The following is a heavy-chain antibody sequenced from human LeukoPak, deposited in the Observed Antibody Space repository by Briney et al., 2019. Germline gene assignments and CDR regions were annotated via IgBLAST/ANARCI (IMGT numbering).Heavy chain of an antibody. J-gene: IGHJ5*02. V-gene: IGHV3-74*01. CDR3: SRDRRTWFDP. CDR1: GFTFSSYC. CDR2: ITSDGSDT. Sequence: PGGSLRLSCAASGFTFSSYCMHWVRQVPGKGLEWVSRITSDGSDTIYADSVKGRFTISRDNAKNTLYLQMNSLRAEDTALYYCSRDRRTWFDPWGQGTLVTVSS.